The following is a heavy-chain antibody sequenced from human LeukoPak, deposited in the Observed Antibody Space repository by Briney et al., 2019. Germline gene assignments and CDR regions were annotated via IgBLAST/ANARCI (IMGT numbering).Heavy chain of an antibody. Sequence: PSETLSLTCAVYGGSFSGYYWSWIRQPPGKGLEWIGGINHSGSTNYNPSLKSRVTISVDTSKNQFSLKLSSVTAADTAVYYCARGVLLWFGDQNGRWFDPWGQGTLVTVSS. CDR1: GGSFSGYY. V-gene: IGHV4-34*01. CDR3: ARGVLLWFGDQNGRWFDP. D-gene: IGHD3-10*01. J-gene: IGHJ5*02. CDR2: INHSGST.